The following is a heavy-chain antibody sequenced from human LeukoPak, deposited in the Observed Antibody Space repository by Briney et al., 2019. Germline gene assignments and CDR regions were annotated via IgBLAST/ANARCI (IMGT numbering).Heavy chain of an antibody. V-gene: IGHV4-4*07. Sequence: SETLSLTCTVSGGSISSYYWSWIRQPAGKGLEWIGRLYTTGSTNYNPFLKSRVTMSVDTSKNQFSLKLTSVTAADTAVYYCARQARIFGVVITPFDYWGQGTLVTVSS. CDR1: GGSISSYY. CDR2: LYTTGST. CDR3: ARQARIFGVVITPFDY. D-gene: IGHD3-3*02. J-gene: IGHJ4*02.